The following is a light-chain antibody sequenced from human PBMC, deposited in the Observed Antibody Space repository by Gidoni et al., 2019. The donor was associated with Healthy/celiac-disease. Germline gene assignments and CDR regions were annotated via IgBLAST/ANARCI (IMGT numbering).Light chain of an antibody. CDR2: AAS. CDR3: QQGYSTPQRFT. V-gene: IGKV1-39*01. CDR1: QSISSY. J-gene: IGKJ3*01. Sequence: DIQLTQSPSSLSASVGDRVTITCRASQSISSYLDWYQQKPGKAPKLLIYAASSLQSVVPSRFSGSGSGTDFTLTISSLQPEDFATYYCQQGYSTPQRFTHGPGTKVDIK.